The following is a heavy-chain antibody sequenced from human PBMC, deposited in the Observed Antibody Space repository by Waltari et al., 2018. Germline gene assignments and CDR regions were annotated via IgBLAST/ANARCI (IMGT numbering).Heavy chain of an antibody. Sequence: EVQLVESGGGLIQPGGSLRLSCAASGFTVSSNYMSWVRQAPGKGLEWVSVIYSGGSTYYADSVKGRFTISRDNSKNTLYLQMNSLRAEDTAVYYCARDSGRGINYGDSYLDYWGQGTLVTVSS. CDR1: GFTVSSNY. J-gene: IGHJ4*02. CDR3: ARDSGRGINYGDSYLDY. V-gene: IGHV3-53*01. CDR2: IYSGGST. D-gene: IGHD4-17*01.